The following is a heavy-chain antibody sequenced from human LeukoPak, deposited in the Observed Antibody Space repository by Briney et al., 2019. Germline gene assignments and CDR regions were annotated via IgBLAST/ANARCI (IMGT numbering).Heavy chain of an antibody. CDR1: GFTFSSYA. J-gene: IGHJ4*02. D-gene: IGHD3-22*01. V-gene: IGHV3-30-3*01. Sequence: GSLRLSCAASGFTFSSYAMHWVRQAPGKGLEWVALISYDGSNKYYAESVKGRFTISRDNSKNTLYLQMNSLTAEDTAVYYCATHNYDSSGYYSPDSWGQGTPVTVSS. CDR3: ATHNYDSSGYYSPDS. CDR2: ISYDGSNK.